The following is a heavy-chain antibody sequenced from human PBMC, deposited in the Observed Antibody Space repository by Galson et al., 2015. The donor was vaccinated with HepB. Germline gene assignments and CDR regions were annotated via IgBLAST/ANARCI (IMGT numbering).Heavy chain of an antibody. CDR3: ARTRIAVGYYFDY. J-gene: IGHJ4*02. CDR1: GFTFSSYW. Sequence: SLRLSCAASGFTFSSYWMSWVRQAPGKGLEWVANIKQDGSEKYYVDSVKGRFTISRDNAKNSLYLQMNSLRAEDTAVYYCARTRIAVGYYFDYWGQGTLVTVSS. CDR2: IKQDGSEK. V-gene: IGHV3-7*03. D-gene: IGHD6-19*01.